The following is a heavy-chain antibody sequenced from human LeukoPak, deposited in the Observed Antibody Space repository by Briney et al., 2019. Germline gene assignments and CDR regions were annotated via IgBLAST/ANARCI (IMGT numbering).Heavy chain of an antibody. CDR1: GYTFTGYY. CDR3: ARSHQLLEFGFDP. CDR2: INPNSGGT. D-gene: IGHD2-2*01. J-gene: IGHJ5*02. Sequence: ASVKVSCKASGYTFTGYYMHWVRQAPGQGLEWMGWINPNSGGTNYAQKFQGRVTMTRDTSISTAYMELSRLRSDDTAVYYCARSHQLLEFGFDPWGQGTLVTVSS. V-gene: IGHV1-2*02.